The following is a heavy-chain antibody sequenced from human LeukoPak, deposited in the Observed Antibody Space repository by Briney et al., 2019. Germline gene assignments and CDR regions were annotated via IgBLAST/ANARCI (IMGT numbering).Heavy chain of an antibody. D-gene: IGHD2-8*01. CDR1: GFTFSSYG. Sequence: QAGGSLRLSCAASGFTFSSYGMHWVRQAPGKGLEWVAYIQYDGSNEQYADSVKGRFSISRDSSKNIYLQLNSLRAEDTAVYYCAKDRCSNGIGCYYYYMDVWGKGTTVTISS. CDR3: AKDRCSNGIGCYYYYMDV. J-gene: IGHJ6*03. V-gene: IGHV3-30*02. CDR2: IQYDGSNE.